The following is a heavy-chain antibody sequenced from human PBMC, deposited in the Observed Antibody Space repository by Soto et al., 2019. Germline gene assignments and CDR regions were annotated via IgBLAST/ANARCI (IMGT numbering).Heavy chain of an antibody. Sequence: QVQLVQSGAEVKKPGSSVKVSCKASGGTFSSYAISWVRQAPGQGLEWMGGVIPIFGTANYAQKFHGRVTITADESTSTAYMELSSLRSDDTAVYYCASYDFWSGYYRVTYYYGMDVGGQGTTVTVSS. CDR2: VIPIFGTA. CDR3: ASYDFWSGYYRVTYYYGMDV. CDR1: GGTFSSYA. V-gene: IGHV1-69*01. D-gene: IGHD3-3*01. J-gene: IGHJ6*02.